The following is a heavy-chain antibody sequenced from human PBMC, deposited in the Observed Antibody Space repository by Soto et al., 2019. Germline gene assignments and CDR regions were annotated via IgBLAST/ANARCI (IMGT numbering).Heavy chain of an antibody. Sequence: SQTLSLTCGISGDSVSSNSAAWNWLRQSPSRGLEWLGRTYYRSKWYNDYEVSVESRITINPDTSKNHFSLQLNFVTPEDTAVYFCARGEQYSGRIFDYWGQGTLVTVSS. CDR3: ARGEQYSGRIFDY. CDR1: GDSVSSNSAA. D-gene: IGHD1-26*01. CDR2: TYYRSKWYN. V-gene: IGHV6-1*01. J-gene: IGHJ4*02.